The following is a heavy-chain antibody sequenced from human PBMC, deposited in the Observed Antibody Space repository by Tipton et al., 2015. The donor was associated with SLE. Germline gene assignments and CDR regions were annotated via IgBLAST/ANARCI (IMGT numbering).Heavy chain of an antibody. J-gene: IGHJ3*02. Sequence: TLSLTCTVSGGSISSGSYYWSWIRQPAGKGLEWIGRIYTSGSTNYNPSLKSRVTISVDTSKNQFSLKLSSVTAADTAVYYCARRYIKQWLAGAFDIWGQGTMVTVSS. D-gene: IGHD6-19*01. CDR2: IYTSGST. CDR3: ARRYIKQWLAGAFDI. CDR1: GGSISSGSYY. V-gene: IGHV4-61*02.